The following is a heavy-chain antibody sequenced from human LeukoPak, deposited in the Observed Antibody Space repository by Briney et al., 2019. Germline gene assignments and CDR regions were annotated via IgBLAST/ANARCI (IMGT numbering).Heavy chain of an antibody. D-gene: IGHD3/OR15-3a*01. CDR3: ARDRAANQDWVEFDP. Sequence: GGSLRLSCAVSGFRVSDYCMSWVRQAPGKGLEWVGLIRDSGEAFYADFARGRFAISRDESENTLYLQMNSLRVEDTAVYFCARDRAANQDWVEFDPWGQGTPVIVSS. V-gene: IGHV3-66*03. CDR2: IRDSGEA. J-gene: IGHJ5*02. CDR1: GFRVSDYC.